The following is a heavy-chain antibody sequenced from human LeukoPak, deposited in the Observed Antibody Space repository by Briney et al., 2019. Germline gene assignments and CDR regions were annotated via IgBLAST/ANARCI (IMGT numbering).Heavy chain of an antibody. CDR1: GFTFSSYG. J-gene: IGHJ5*02. CDR3: ARAGGQQLVLVGWFDP. Sequence: PGRSLRLSCAASGFTFSSYGMHWVRQAPGKGLEWVAVIWYDGSNKYYADSVKGRFTISRDNSKNTLYLQMNSLRAEDTAVYYCARAGGQQLVLVGWFDPWGQGTLVTVSS. CDR2: IWYDGSNK. V-gene: IGHV3-33*01. D-gene: IGHD6-13*01.